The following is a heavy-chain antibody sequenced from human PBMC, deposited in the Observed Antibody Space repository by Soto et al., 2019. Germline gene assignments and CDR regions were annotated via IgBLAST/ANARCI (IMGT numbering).Heavy chain of an antibody. CDR1: GFTFSSYS. Sequence: EVHLVESGGGLVQPGGSLRLSCAASGFTFSSYSMNWVRQAPGKGLEWVSSISYSSSYIYYADSVKGRFTISRDNAKNSLYLQMNSLRAEDTAVYYCARDIGGDVVVTALMPSDAFDIWGQGTMVTVSS. J-gene: IGHJ3*02. D-gene: IGHD2-21*02. CDR2: ISYSSSYI. CDR3: ARDIGGDVVVTALMPSDAFDI. V-gene: IGHV3-21*01.